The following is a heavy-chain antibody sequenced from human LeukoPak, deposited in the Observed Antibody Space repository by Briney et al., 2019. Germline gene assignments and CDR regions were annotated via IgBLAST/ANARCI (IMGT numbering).Heavy chain of an antibody. CDR2: IYYSGST. Sequence: IYYSGSTNYNPSLKSRVTISVDTSKNQFSLKLSSVTAADTAVYYCARQLDYGGNRPGWFDPWGQGTLVTVSS. V-gene: IGHV4-61*07. CDR3: ARQLDYGGNRPGWFDP. D-gene: IGHD4-23*01. J-gene: IGHJ5*02.